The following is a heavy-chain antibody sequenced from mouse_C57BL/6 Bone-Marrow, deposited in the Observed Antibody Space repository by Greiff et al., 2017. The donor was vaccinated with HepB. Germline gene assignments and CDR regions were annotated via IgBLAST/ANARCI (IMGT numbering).Heavy chain of an antibody. CDR1: GYTFTSYG. V-gene: IGHV1-81*01. Sequence: QVQLQQSGAELARPGASVKLSCKASGYTFTSYGISWVKQRTGQGLEWIGQIYPGDGDTNYNGKFKGKATLTADKSSSTAYMQLSSLTSEDSAVYFCARWGSSTYWYFDVWGTGTTVTVSS. CDR2: IYPGDGDT. J-gene: IGHJ1*03. D-gene: IGHD1-1*01. CDR3: ARWGSSTYWYFDV.